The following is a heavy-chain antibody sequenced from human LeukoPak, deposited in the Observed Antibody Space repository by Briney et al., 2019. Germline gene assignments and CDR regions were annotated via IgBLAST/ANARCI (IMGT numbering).Heavy chain of an antibody. CDR2: IYYSGDT. J-gene: IGHJ4*02. D-gene: IGHD3/OR15-3a*01. V-gene: IGHV4-31*03. CDR3: ARSRTGFYLDS. Sequence: SETLSLTCSVSGGSITSGGYDWSWIRQHPGKDLAWIGYIYYSGDTYYSPSLKSRITISIATSMNQFSLKLTSVTAADTAMYYCARSRTGFYLDSWGQGTLVTVSS. CDR1: GGSITSGGYD.